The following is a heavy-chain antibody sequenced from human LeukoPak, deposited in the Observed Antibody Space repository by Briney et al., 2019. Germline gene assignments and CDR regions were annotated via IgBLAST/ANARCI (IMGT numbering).Heavy chain of an antibody. D-gene: IGHD2/OR15-2a*01. J-gene: IGHJ2*01. CDR3: ARGGTDYFSAGYFDL. V-gene: IGHV1-69*05. CDR1: GGTFSSYA. CDR2: IIPIFGTA. Sequence: ASVKVSCKASGGTFSSYAISWVRQAPGQGLEWMGRIIPIFGTANYAQKFQGRVTITTDESTSTAYMELSSLRSKDTAVYYCARGGTDYFSAGYFDLWGRGTLVTVSS.